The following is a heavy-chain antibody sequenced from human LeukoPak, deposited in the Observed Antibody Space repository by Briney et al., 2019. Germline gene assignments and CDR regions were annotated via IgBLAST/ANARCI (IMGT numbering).Heavy chain of an antibody. CDR3: ASLVGATKLSAFDI. D-gene: IGHD1-26*01. V-gene: IGHV3-74*01. J-gene: IGHJ3*02. Sequence: GSLRLSCAASGFTFSSYWMHWVRQAPGKGLVWVSRIDSDGSSTSYADSVKGRFTISRDNAKNTLYLQMNSLRAEDTAVYYCASLVGATKLSAFDIWGQGTMVTVSS. CDR2: IDSDGSST. CDR1: GFTFSSYW.